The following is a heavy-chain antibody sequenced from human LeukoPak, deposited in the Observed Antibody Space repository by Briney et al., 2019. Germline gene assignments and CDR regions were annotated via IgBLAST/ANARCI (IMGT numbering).Heavy chain of an antibody. CDR3: ARESRVRGVIIKGTDY. J-gene: IGHJ4*02. CDR2: ISSSSSYI. Sequence: GASLRLSCAASGFTFSSYSMNWVRQAPGKGLEWVSSISSSSSYIYYADSVKGRFTISRDNAKNSLYLQMNSLRAEDTAVYYCARESRVRGVIIKGTDYWGQGTLLTVSS. V-gene: IGHV3-21*01. CDR1: GFTFSSYS. D-gene: IGHD3-10*01.